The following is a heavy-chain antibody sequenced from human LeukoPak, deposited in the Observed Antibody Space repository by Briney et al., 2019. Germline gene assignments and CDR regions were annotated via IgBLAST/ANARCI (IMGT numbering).Heavy chain of an antibody. CDR1: GYTFTGYY. CDR3: ARAPPITRGPFDP. CDR2: INPNSGVT. Sequence: ASVKVSCKASGYTFTGYYMHWVRQAPGQGLEWMGWINPNSGVTKYAQKFQGRVTMTSDTSTSTAYMELRSLRSDDTAVYYCARAPPITRGPFDPWGQGTLVTVSS. D-gene: IGHD3-10*01. J-gene: IGHJ5*02. V-gene: IGHV1-2*02.